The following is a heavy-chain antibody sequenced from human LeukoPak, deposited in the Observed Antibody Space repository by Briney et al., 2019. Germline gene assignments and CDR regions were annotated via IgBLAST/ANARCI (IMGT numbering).Heavy chain of an antibody. J-gene: IGHJ4*02. V-gene: IGHV3-74*01. CDR3: VRDWGYDSSGYWQKYFDT. CDR2: INHDGSST. D-gene: IGHD3-22*01. CDR1: GLTFTTFW. Sequence: GRSLRLSCATSGLTFTTFWMHWVRQPPGKGLVWVSRINHDGSSTNYADSVKGRFTLSRDNAKDTVYLQINSLRAEDTGVYYCVRDWGYDSSGYWQKYFDTCGQGTLVTVSS.